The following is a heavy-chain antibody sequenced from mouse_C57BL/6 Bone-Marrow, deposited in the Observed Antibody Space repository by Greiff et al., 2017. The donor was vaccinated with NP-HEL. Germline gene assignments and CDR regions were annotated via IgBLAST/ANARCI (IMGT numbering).Heavy chain of an antibody. D-gene: IGHD1-1*01. V-gene: IGHV5-4*01. CDR1: GFTFSSYA. J-gene: IGHJ1*03. Sequence: EVKLMESGGGLVKPGGSLKLSCAASGFTFSSYAMSWVRQTPEKRLEWVATISDGGSYTYYPDNVKGRFTISRDNAKNNLYLQMSHLKSEDTAMYYCARDPLRYVLWYFDVWGTGTTVTVSS. CDR2: ISDGGSYT. CDR3: ARDPLRYVLWYFDV.